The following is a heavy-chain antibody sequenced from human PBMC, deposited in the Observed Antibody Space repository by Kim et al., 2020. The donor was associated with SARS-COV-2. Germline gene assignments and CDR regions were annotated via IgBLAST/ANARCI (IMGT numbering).Heavy chain of an antibody. J-gene: IGHJ3*02. D-gene: IGHD2-15*01. V-gene: IGHV4-39*01. Sequence: KSRVTISVDTSKTQFSLKLSSVTAADTAVYYCARQSDIVVVVAATPAFDIWGQGTMVTVSS. CDR3: ARQSDIVVVVAATPAFDI.